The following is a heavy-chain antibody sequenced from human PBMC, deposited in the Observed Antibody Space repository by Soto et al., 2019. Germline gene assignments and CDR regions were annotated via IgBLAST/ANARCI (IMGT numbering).Heavy chain of an antibody. J-gene: IGHJ5*02. D-gene: IGHD3-10*01. CDR3: ARGVGSGSYYNQYNWFDP. Sequence: QVQLVQSGAEVKKPGASVKVSCKASGYTFTNYGISWVRQAPGQGLEWMGWISAYNGNTKYAQKLQGRVTMTTDTPXRXAYRELGSLRSDDTAVYYCARGVGSGSYYNQYNWFDPWGQGPLVTVST. V-gene: IGHV1-18*01. CDR1: GYTFTNYG. CDR2: ISAYNGNT.